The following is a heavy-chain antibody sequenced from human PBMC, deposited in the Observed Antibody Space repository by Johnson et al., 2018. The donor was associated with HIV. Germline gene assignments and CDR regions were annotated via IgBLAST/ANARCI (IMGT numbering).Heavy chain of an antibody. V-gene: IGHV3-30*03. J-gene: IGHJ3*02. Sequence: QVQLVESGGGVVQPGGSLRLSCAASGFTFSSHGMHWVRQAPGKGLEWVTVISDDGSKKYYADSVTGRFTISRDNSKNTLYLQMNSLRAEDTAVYYCARSSTVVTPHDIWGQGTMVTVSS. D-gene: IGHD4-23*01. CDR2: ISDDGSKK. CDR1: GFTFSSHG. CDR3: ARSSTVVTPHDI.